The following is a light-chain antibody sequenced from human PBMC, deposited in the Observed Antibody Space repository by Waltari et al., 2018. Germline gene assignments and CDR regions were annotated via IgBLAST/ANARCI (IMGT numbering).Light chain of an antibody. CDR3: QSYDSSLSASV. CDR2: GNN. V-gene: IGLV1-40*01. J-gene: IGLJ3*02. CDR1: SPNIGAGYD. Sequence: QSVLTQPPSVSGAPGPRVTISRTGSSPNIGAGYDVHWYQQLPGTAPKLLIYGNNNRPSGVPDRFSGSKSGTSASLAITGLQAEDEADYYCQSYDSSLSASVFGGGTKLTVL.